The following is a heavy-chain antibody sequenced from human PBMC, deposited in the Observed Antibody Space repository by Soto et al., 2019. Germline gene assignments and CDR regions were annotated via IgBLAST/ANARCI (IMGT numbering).Heavy chain of an antibody. CDR1: GFTFSSYE. Sequence: PGGSLRLSCAASGFTFSSYEMNWVRQAPGKGLEWVSYISSSGSTIYYADSVKGRFTISRDNAKNSLYLQMNSLRAEDTAVYYCARDRHDSSSSTYYYYGMDVWGQGTTVTVSS. J-gene: IGHJ6*02. CDR2: ISSSGSTI. D-gene: IGHD6-6*01. CDR3: ARDRHDSSSSTYYYYGMDV. V-gene: IGHV3-48*03.